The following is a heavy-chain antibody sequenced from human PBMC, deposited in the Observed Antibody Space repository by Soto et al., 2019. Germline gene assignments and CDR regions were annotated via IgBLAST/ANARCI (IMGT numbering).Heavy chain of an antibody. Sequence: SETLSLTCAVYGGSFSDYYWSWIRQPPGKGLEWVGEISPTGITKYNPSLKSRVTISVDASKNQFSLKLTSVTAADTAVYYCATPRRNYYYYGMDVWGQGTTVTVSS. CDR3: ATPRRNYYYYGMDV. J-gene: IGHJ6*02. CDR2: ISPTGIT. V-gene: IGHV4-34*01. CDR1: GGSFSDYY.